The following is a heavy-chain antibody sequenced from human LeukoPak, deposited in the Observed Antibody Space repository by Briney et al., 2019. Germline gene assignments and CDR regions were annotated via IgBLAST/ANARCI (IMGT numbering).Heavy chain of an antibody. CDR2: ISGSGGST. Sequence: PGGSLRVSCTASKFTLSNYAMSWVRPAPGKGLGWVSVISGSGGSTYYADSVKGRFTISRDNSKDTLFLQMNSLRTEDTAVYYCAKGSNFWTGYLDYWREGTVVAVSS. V-gene: IGHV3-23*01. D-gene: IGHD3/OR15-3a*01. CDR1: KFTLSNYA. CDR3: AKGSNFWTGYLDY. J-gene: IGHJ4*02.